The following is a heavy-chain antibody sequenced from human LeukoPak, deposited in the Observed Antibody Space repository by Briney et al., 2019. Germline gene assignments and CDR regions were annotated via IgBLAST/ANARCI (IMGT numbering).Heavy chain of an antibody. Sequence: ASVKVSCKASGYTFTGYYMHWVRQAPGQGLEWMGRINPNSGGTNYAQKFQGRVTITTDESTSTAYMEPSSLRSEDTAVYYCARDNYYDFWSGYPNAGSVWGKGTTVTVSS. J-gene: IGHJ6*04. V-gene: IGHV1-2*06. D-gene: IGHD3-3*01. CDR1: GYTFTGYY. CDR3: ARDNYYDFWSGYPNAGSV. CDR2: INPNSGGT.